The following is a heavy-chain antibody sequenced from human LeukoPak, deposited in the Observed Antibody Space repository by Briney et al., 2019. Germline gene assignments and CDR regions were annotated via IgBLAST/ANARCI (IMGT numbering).Heavy chain of an antibody. CDR3: ARDFRIAGDNNYYYYGMDV. CDR2: INHSGST. D-gene: IGHD6-13*01. CDR1: GGSSSGYY. V-gene: IGHV4-34*01. Sequence: PSETLSLTCAVYGGSSSGYYWNWIRQPPGKGLEWIGEINHSGSTNYNPSLESRVTISVDTSKNQFSLELSSVTAADTAVYYCARDFRIAGDNNYYYYGMDVWGQGTTVTVSS. J-gene: IGHJ6*02.